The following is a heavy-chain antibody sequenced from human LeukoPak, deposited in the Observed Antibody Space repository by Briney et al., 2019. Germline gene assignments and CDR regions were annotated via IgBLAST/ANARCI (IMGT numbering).Heavy chain of an antibody. J-gene: IGHJ4*02. D-gene: IGHD6-19*01. CDR2: INHSGST. V-gene: IGHV4-34*01. CDR3: ASLAVAGTYFDY. Sequence: SETLSLTCAVYGGSFSGYYWSWIRQPPGKGLEWIGEINHSGSTNHNPSLKSRVTISVDTSKNQFSLKLSSVTAADTAVYYCASLAVAGTYFDYWGQGTLVTVSS. CDR1: GGSFSGYY.